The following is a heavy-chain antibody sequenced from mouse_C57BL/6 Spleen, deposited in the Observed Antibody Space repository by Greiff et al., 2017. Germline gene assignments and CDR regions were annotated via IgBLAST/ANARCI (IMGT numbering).Heavy chain of an antibody. J-gene: IGHJ4*01. V-gene: IGHV1-82*01. CDR3: ARKGGLRGDYAMDY. CDR1: GYAFSSSW. Sequence: VQLQESGPELVKPGASVKISCKASGYAFSSSWMNWVKQRPGKGLEWIGRIYPGAGDTNYNGKFKGKATLTADKSSSTAYMQLSSLTSEDSAVYFCARKGGLRGDYAMDYWGQGTSVTVSS. D-gene: IGHD1-1*01. CDR2: IYPGAGDT.